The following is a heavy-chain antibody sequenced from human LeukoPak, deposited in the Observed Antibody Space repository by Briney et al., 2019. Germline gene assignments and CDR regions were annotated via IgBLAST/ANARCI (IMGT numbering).Heavy chain of an antibody. D-gene: IGHD6-13*01. CDR2: IRSKAHAVTT. CDR3: TRGSRDSSSFWGAGY. CDR1: GFTFGDYA. V-gene: IGHV3-49*03. J-gene: IGHJ4*02. Sequence: GGSLRLSCTASGFTFGDYAMAWFRQAPGKGLEWVGVIRSKAHAVTTEYVASVKGRFTISRDDSRSIAYLQMNSLKTEDTAVYYCTRGSRDSSSFWGAGYWGQGTLVTVSS.